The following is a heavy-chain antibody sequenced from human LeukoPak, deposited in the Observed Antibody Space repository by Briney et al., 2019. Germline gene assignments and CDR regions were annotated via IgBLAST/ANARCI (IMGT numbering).Heavy chain of an antibody. V-gene: IGHV1-58*02. CDR2: IIVVIGNT. D-gene: IGHD1-26*01. CDR3: AADTPRPYSGSYYYYYGMDA. CDR1: GLTFTSSA. Sequence: TVKHSCKASGLTFTSSARRWVRQARGQRHERIGWIIVVIGNTNYAQKLQERVTITRDMSTSTAYMELSSLGSEDTDVYYCAADTPRPYSGSYYYYYGMDAWGQGTTVTVSS. J-gene: IGHJ6*02.